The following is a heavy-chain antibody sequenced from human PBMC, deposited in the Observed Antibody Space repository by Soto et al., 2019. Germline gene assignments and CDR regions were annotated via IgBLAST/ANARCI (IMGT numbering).Heavy chain of an antibody. CDR3: ARAPINPKWGVTMFDY. Sequence: QVHLVQSATEVKRPGASVKVSCQTSEFTFTSHAIQWVRQAPGQRPEWLGWINAGNGNTKYSRRFQGRITITRDTAASTAYMELDSLTSEDTALFYCARAPINPKWGVTMFDYWGQGTLVTVSS. CDR1: EFTFTSHA. J-gene: IGHJ4*02. D-gene: IGHD7-27*01. CDR2: INAGNGNT. V-gene: IGHV1-3*01.